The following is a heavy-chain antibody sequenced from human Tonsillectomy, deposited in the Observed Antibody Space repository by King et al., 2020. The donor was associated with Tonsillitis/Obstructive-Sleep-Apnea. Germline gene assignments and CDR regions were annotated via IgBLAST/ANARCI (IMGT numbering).Heavy chain of an antibody. CDR1: DDSFSSYC. Sequence: QLQESGPGLVKPSETLSLTCSVSDDSFSSYCWSWIRQPAGKGLEWIGHIYTGGSTDYNPSLRGRVTMSVETSRRQFSLKLTSVTAADTAVYYCARESPYDNSAYYYVVFDYWGQGTLVTVSS. CDR2: IYTGGST. CDR3: ARESPYDNSAYYYVVFDY. D-gene: IGHD3-22*01. J-gene: IGHJ4*02. V-gene: IGHV4-4*07.